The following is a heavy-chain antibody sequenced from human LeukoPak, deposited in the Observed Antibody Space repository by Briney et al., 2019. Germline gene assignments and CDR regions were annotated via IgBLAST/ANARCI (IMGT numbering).Heavy chain of an antibody. CDR1: GFTFSSYA. CDR3: AKGGEYCSSTSCYLGYFDY. CDR2: ISGLGGNT. V-gene: IGHV3-23*01. J-gene: IGHJ4*02. D-gene: IGHD2-2*01. Sequence: GGSLRLSCAASGFTFSSYALTWVRQAPGKGLEWVSGISGLGGNTSYADSVKGRFTISRDNSKNTLYLQMNSLRAEDTAVYYCAKGGEYCSSTSCYLGYFDYWGQGTLVTVSS.